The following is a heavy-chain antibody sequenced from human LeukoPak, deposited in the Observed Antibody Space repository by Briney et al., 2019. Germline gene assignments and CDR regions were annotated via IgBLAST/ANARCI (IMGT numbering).Heavy chain of an antibody. V-gene: IGHV4-30-2*01. CDR2: IYHSGST. CDR3: ARFTYYYDSSGLFDY. J-gene: IGHJ4*02. CDR1: GGSISSGGYS. D-gene: IGHD3-22*01. Sequence: PSQTLSLTCAVSGGSISSGGYSWSWIRQPPGKGLEWIGYIYHSGSTYYNPSLKSRVTTSVDRSKNQFSLKLSSVTAADTAVYYCARFTYYYDSSGLFDYWGQGTLVTVSS.